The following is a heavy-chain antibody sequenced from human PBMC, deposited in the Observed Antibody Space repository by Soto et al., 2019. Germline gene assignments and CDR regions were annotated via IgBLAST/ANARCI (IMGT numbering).Heavy chain of an antibody. V-gene: IGHV4-4*02. CDR3: AVGTNDYGDYDGNYYYGMDV. CDR1: GGSISSSNW. Sequence: QVQLQESGPGLVKPSGTLSLTCAVSGGSISSSNWWSWVRQPPGKGLEWIGEIYHSGSTNYNPSLKSRVTISVDKSKNQFSLKLSSVTAADTAVYYCAVGTNDYGDYDGNYYYGMDVWGQGTTVTVSS. CDR2: IYHSGST. D-gene: IGHD4-17*01. J-gene: IGHJ6*02.